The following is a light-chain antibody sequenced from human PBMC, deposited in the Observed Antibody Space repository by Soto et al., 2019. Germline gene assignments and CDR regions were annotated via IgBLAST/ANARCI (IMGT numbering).Light chain of an antibody. CDR2: DVT. Sequence: QSALTQPPSASGSPGQSVTISCTGTSSDVGGYNNVSWYQQHPGKAPKLMVFDVTKRPSGVPDRFSGSKSGNTASLTVSGLQADDEADYYCSSYAGSNNLVFGGGTKPTVL. CDR1: SSDVGGYNN. J-gene: IGLJ3*02. CDR3: SSYAGSNNLV. V-gene: IGLV2-8*01.